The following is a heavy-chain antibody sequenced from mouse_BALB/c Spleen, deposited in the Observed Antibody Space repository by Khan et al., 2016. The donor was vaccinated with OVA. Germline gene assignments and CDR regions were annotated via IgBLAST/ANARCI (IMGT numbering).Heavy chain of an antibody. CDR3: ARVDYGYGFAY. D-gene: IGHD1-2*01. CDR1: GFTFTDYY. CDR2: IRKKVRGYTT. V-gene: IGHV7-3*02. J-gene: IGHJ3*01. Sequence: EVELVESGGGLVQPGGSLRLSCATSGFTFTDYYMNWVRQPPGKALEWLGFIRKKVRGYTTRKSPPVNGRFTISRDNSQSILYLQMNTLRAEDSATYYCARVDYGYGFAYWGQGTLVTVSA.